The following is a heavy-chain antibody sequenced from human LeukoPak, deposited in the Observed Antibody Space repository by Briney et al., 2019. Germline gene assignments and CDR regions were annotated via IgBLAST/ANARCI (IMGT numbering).Heavy chain of an antibody. J-gene: IGHJ4*02. CDR1: GFTFSSYE. V-gene: IGHV3-48*03. CDR2: ISSSGSTI. CDR3: AREPYCGGDCWYFDY. Sequence: GGSLRLSCAASGFTFSSYEMNWVRQAPGKGLEWVSYISSSGSTIYYADSVKGRSTISRDNAKNSLYLQMNSLRAEDTAVYYCAREPYCGGDCWYFDYWGQGTLVTVSS. D-gene: IGHD2-21*02.